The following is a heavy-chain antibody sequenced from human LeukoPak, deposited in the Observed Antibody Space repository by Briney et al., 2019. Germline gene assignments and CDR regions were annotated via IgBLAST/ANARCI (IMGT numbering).Heavy chain of an antibody. CDR2: ISYDGSNK. Sequence: PGGSLRLSCAASGFTFSSYSMNWVRQAPGKGLEWVAVISYDGSNKYYADSVKGRFTISRDNSKNTLYLQMNSLRAEDTAVYYCAKSGRGYSGYALAFDYWGQGTLVTVSS. J-gene: IGHJ4*02. D-gene: IGHD5-12*01. CDR3: AKSGRGYSGYALAFDY. CDR1: GFTFSSYS. V-gene: IGHV3-30*18.